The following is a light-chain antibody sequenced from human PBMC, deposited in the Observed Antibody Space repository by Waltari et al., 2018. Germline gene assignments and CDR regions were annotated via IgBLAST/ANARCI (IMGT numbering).Light chain of an antibody. V-gene: IGKV4-1*01. CDR2: WAS. CDR1: QSVLYSSDHKNY. J-gene: IGKJ2*01. CDR3: QQYYSSPHT. Sequence: DIVMTQSPDSLAVSLGERATINRKSSQSVLYSSDHKNYLAWYQQKPGQPPKLLIYWASTRESGVPDRFSGSGSGTDFTLTISSLQAEDVAVFYCQQYYSSPHTFGQGTKLEIK.